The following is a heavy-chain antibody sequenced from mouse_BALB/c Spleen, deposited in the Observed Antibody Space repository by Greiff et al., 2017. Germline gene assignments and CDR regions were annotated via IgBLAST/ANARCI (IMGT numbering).Heavy chain of an antibody. CDR2: IWSGGST. Sequence: VQVVESGPGLVQPSQSLSITCTVSGFSLTSYGVHWVRQSPGKGLEWLGVIWSGGSTDYNAAFISRLSISKDNSKSQVFFKMNSLQANDTAIYYCARNPLYLGGFADWGQGTLVTVSA. D-gene: IGHD3-3*01. V-gene: IGHV2-2*02. J-gene: IGHJ3*01. CDR1: GFSLTSYG. CDR3: ARNPLYLGGFAD.